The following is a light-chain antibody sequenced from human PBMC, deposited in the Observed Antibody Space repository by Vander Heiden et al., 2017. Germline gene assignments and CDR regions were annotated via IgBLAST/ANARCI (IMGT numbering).Light chain of an antibody. CDR3: SSYTSSSTLVI. J-gene: IGLJ2*01. CDR1: SSDVDTYKY. CDR2: EVS. V-gene: IGLV2-14*01. Sequence: QSVLTQPASVSGSPGQPLTIPCTGASSDVDTYKYVSGYQQHPGKAPKLMIYEVSNRPSGVSNRFSGSKSGNTASLTISGLQAEDEADYYCSSYTSSSTLVIFGGGTKLTVL.